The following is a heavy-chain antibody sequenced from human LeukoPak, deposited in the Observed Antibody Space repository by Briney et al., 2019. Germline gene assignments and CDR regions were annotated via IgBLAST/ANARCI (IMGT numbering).Heavy chain of an antibody. Sequence: GASVKVSCKASGGTFSSYAISWVRQAPGQGLEWMGRIIPILGIANYAQKFQGRVTITADKSTSTAYMELSSLRSEDTAVYYCAKGGSDHYYYAMDVWGQGTTVTVSS. V-gene: IGHV1-69*04. J-gene: IGHJ6*02. CDR1: GGTFSSYA. CDR3: AKGGSDHYYYAMDV. CDR2: IIPILGIA. D-gene: IGHD6-19*01.